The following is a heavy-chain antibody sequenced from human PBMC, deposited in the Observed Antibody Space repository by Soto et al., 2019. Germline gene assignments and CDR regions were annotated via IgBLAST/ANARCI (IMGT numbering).Heavy chain of an antibody. CDR2: ISYDGSNK. J-gene: IGHJ3*02. CDR3: TRDRPYYDFWSGYQHDAFDI. D-gene: IGHD3-3*01. CDR1: GFTFSSYA. V-gene: IGHV3-30-3*01. Sequence: GGSLRLSCAASGFTFSSYAMHWVRQAPGKGLEWVAVISYDGSNKYYADSVKGRFTISRDNSKNTLYLQMNSLKTEDTAVYYCTRDRPYYDFWSGYQHDAFDIWGQGTMVTVSS.